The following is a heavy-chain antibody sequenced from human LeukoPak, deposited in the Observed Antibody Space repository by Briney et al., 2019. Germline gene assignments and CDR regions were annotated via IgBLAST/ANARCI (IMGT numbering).Heavy chain of an antibody. Sequence: ASVKVSCKASGYTFTSYDINWVRQATEQGLEWMGWMNPNSGNTGYAQKFQGRVTMNRNTSISTAYMELSSLRSEDTAVYYCAIRYGSGEKYYYYYYMDVWGKGTTVTVSS. D-gene: IGHD3-10*01. CDR1: GYTFTSYD. J-gene: IGHJ6*03. V-gene: IGHV1-8*01. CDR3: AIRYGSGEKYYYYYYMDV. CDR2: MNPNSGNT.